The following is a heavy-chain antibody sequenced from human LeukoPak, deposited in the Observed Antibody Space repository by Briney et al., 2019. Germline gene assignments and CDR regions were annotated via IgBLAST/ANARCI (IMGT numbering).Heavy chain of an antibody. D-gene: IGHD5-12*01. J-gene: IGHJ4*02. Sequence: ASVKVSCKASGYTFTGYYIHWVRQAPGQGLGWMAWINPDSGDSYSAPKLQGRVTMTRDTSISTASMEVSWLSSDDTAVYYCATGVATAFTYWGQGTLVTVSS. CDR2: INPDSGDS. CDR3: ATGVATAFTY. CDR1: GYTFTGYY. V-gene: IGHV1-2*02.